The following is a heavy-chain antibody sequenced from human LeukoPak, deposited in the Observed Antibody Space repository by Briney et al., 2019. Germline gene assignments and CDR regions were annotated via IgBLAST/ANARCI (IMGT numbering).Heavy chain of an antibody. CDR2: ITNKPSTYTT. CDR1: GFTFTNHY. D-gene: IGHD5-18*01. Sequence: GGSLRLSCAASGFTFTNHYMDWVRQAPGMGLEWIARITNKPSTYTTAYAASVKGRFIVSRDDSKNSLHLQMNSLKTEDTAVYYCARDTATALGYWGQGTLVTVSS. CDR3: ARDTATALGY. V-gene: IGHV3-72*01. J-gene: IGHJ4*02.